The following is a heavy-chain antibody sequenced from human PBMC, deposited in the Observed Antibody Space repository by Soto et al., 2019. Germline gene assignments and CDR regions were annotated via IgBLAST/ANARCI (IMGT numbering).Heavy chain of an antibody. V-gene: IGHV3-23*01. CDR1: GFSFNSYS. CDR3: AKDRGTTTVTFDAFQH. J-gene: IGHJ1*01. D-gene: IGHD4-17*01. Sequence: GGSLRLSCAASGFSFNSYSMSWVRQAPGTGLEWVAGIIGSGDSAYYADSVKGRFTISRDNSKNTLYLQMNSLRAGDTAIYYCAKDRGTTTVTFDAFQHWGQGTLVTVSS. CDR2: IIGSGDSA.